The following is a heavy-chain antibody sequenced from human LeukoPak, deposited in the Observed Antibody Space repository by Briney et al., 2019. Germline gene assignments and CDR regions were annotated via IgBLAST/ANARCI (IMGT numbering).Heavy chain of an antibody. CDR1: GFTFSDYY. J-gene: IGHJ6*03. CDR3: ARAGELRYMDV. D-gene: IGHD3-16*01. Sequence: GGSLRLSCAASGFTFSDYYMSWIRQAPGKGLEWVSTIKGIGPTTYYADSLKGRFTISRDNAKNSLFLQMSSLRADGTAIYYCARAGELRYMDVWGKGTAVTVSS. V-gene: IGHV3-11*04. CDR2: IKGIGPTT.